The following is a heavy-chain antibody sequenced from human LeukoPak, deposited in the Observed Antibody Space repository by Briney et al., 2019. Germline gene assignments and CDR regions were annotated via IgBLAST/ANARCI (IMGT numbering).Heavy chain of an antibody. CDR3: AKDELHYYDSSGLFDY. J-gene: IGHJ4*02. V-gene: IGHV3-23*01. Sequence: GGSLRLSCAASGFTFSSYAMSWVRQAPGKGLEWVSAISGSGGSTYYADSVKGRFTISRDNSKITLYLQMNSLRAEDTAVYYCAKDELHYYDSSGLFDYWGQGTLVTVSS. CDR1: GFTFSSYA. CDR2: ISGSGGST. D-gene: IGHD3-22*01.